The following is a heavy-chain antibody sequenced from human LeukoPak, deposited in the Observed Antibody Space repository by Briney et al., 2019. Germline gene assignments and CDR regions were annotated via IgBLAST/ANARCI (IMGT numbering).Heavy chain of an antibody. CDR1: GFTFSSFW. D-gene: IGHD3-22*01. V-gene: IGHV3-7*01. Sequence: GGSLRLSCAASGFTFSSFWMTWVRQAPRKGLEWVANIRQDGGETYYVDSVKGRFTISRDNAKTSLYLQMTSLRAEDAAVYYCARRYHFDSSGLHWRSPFDIWGQGTMVAVSS. CDR2: IRQDGGET. CDR3: ARRYHFDSSGLHWRSPFDI. J-gene: IGHJ3*02.